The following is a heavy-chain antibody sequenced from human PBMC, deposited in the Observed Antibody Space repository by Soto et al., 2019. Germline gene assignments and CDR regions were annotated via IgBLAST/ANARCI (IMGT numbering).Heavy chain of an antibody. J-gene: IGHJ6*03. Sequence: EVQLLESGGGLVQPGGSLRLSCAASGFTFSSYAMSWVRQAPGKGLEWVSAISGSGGSTYYADSVKGRFTISRDNSKNPLYLQMNSLRAEDTAVYYGAKPPAYYYYYMDVWGKGTTVTVSS. D-gene: IGHD2-2*01. CDR2: ISGSGGST. V-gene: IGHV3-23*01. CDR1: GFTFSSYA. CDR3: AKPPAYYYYYMDV.